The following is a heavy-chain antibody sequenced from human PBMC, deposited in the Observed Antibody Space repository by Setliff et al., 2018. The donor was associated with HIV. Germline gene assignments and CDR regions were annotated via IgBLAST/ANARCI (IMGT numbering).Heavy chain of an antibody. V-gene: IGHV4-61*09. J-gene: IGHJ4*02. CDR2: IHTSGNA. D-gene: IGHD6-19*01. CDR3: ARSLLPSITVAGTIGY. CDR1: GGSISSGTYF. Sequence: SETLSLTCTVSGGSISSGTYFWSWIRQPAGKGLEWIGHIHTSGNANYNPSLNSRVTISVDTSKNHFSLRLSSVTAADTAVYYCARSLLPSITVAGTIGYWGQGSLVTVSS.